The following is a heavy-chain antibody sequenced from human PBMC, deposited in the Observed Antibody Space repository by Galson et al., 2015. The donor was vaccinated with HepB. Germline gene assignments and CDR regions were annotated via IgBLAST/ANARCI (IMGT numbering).Heavy chain of an antibody. Sequence: PALVKPTQTLTLTCTFSGFSLSTSGMCVSWIRQPPGKALEWLALIDWDDDKYYSTSLKTRLTISKDTSKNQVVLTMTNMDPADTATYYCARILGYCSSTNCYGGVYYYGMDVWGQGTTVTVSS. CDR3: ARILGYCSSTNCYGGVYYYGMDV. CDR1: GFSLSTSGMC. D-gene: IGHD2-2*01. V-gene: IGHV2-70*01. J-gene: IGHJ6*02. CDR2: IDWDDDK.